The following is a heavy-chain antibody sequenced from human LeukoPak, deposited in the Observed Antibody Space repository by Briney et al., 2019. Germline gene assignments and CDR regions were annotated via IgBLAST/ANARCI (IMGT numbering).Heavy chain of an antibody. CDR2: IIPILGIA. Sequence: GGSLRLSCAASGFTFSSYAISWVRQAPGQGLEWMGRIIPILGIANYAQKFQGRVTITADKSTSTAYMELSSLRSEDTAVYYCASIRPHDYEGYWGQGTLVTVSS. CDR3: ASIRPHDYEGY. V-gene: IGHV1-69*04. CDR1: GFTFSSYA. D-gene: IGHD4-17*01. J-gene: IGHJ4*02.